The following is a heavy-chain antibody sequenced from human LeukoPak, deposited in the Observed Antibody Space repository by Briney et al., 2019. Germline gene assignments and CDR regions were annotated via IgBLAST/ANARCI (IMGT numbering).Heavy chain of an antibody. V-gene: IGHV4-34*01. CDR2: INHSGST. CDR3: ARVGVATISLYFDY. D-gene: IGHD5-12*01. Sequence: SETLSLTCAVYGGSFSGYYWSWIRQPPGKGLEWIGEINHSGSTNYNPSLKSRVTISVDTSKNQFSLKLSSVTAADTAVYYCARVGVATISLYFDYWGQGTLVTVSS. CDR1: GGSFSGYY. J-gene: IGHJ4*02.